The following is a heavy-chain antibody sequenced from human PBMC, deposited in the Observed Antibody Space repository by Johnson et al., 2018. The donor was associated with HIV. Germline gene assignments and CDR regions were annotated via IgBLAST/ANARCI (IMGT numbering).Heavy chain of an antibody. CDR1: GFSFSDFS. CDR2: ISNDGSNN. V-gene: IGHV3-30*01. J-gene: IGHJ3*02. Sequence: QVQLVESGGGVVQPGRSLRLSCAASGFSFSDFSMHWVRQAPGKGLEWVTVISNDGSNNLYADSVKGRFTISRDIFKNTLYLQMNSLRAEDTALYYCAKDIDLWATVTTLVLAFDIWGQGTMVTVSS. D-gene: IGHD4-17*01. CDR3: AKDIDLWATVTTLVLAFDI.